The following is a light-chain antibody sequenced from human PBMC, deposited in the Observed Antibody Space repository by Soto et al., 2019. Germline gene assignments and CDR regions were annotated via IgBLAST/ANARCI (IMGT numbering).Light chain of an antibody. Sequence: TQFPGTLSLSPGESATLSCRASQSVGSNYLAWYQQKPGQAPRLLIYGASSRATGIPDRFSGSGSGTDFTLTISRLEPEDFAVYYCQQYGSSPFTFGPGTKVDIK. CDR1: QSVGSNY. CDR3: QQYGSSPFT. J-gene: IGKJ3*01. CDR2: GAS. V-gene: IGKV3-20*01.